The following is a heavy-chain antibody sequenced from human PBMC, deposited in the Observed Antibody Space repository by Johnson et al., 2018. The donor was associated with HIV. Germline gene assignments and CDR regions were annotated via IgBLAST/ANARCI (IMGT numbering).Heavy chain of an antibody. V-gene: IGHV3-30*02. CDR2: IRYVGSNK. D-gene: IGHD1-7*01. J-gene: IGHJ3*02. CDR3: ARVTGTTQLDAFDI. CDR1: GFTFSSYG. Sequence: QVQLVESGGGVVRPGGSLRLSCAASGFTFSSYGMHWVRQAPGKGLEWVAFIRYVGSNKYYVDSVKGRFTISRDNAKNSLYLQMNSLRAEDTAVYYCARVTGTTQLDAFDIWGQGTMVTVSS.